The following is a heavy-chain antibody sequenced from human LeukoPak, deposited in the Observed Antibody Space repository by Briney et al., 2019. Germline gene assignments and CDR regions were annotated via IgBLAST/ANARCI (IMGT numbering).Heavy chain of an antibody. Sequence: PGRSLRLSCTASGFTFGDYAMSWVRQAPGKGLEWVGFIRSKSYDCTTEYAASVKGRFNISRDDTKRSAYLQMNSLKADDTSVYYCTRVLLQYFDYCGQGTLITVSS. CDR3: TRVLLQYFDY. CDR1: GFTFGDYA. J-gene: IGHJ4*02. CDR2: IRSKSYDCTT. D-gene: IGHD2-21*01. V-gene: IGHV3-49*04.